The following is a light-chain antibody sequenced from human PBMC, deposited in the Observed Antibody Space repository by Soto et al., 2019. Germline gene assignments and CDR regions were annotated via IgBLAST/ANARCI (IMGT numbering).Light chain of an antibody. J-gene: IGLJ1*01. CDR1: SSDVGGYNY. CDR2: EVS. CDR3: SSYTSSSTFYV. Sequence: QSALTQPASVSGSPGQSITISCTGTSSDVGGYNYVSWYQHHPGKAPKLMIYEVSNRPSGVSNRFSGSKSGNTASLTISGLLAEDEADYYCSSYTSSSTFYVFGTGTKLTVL. V-gene: IGLV2-14*01.